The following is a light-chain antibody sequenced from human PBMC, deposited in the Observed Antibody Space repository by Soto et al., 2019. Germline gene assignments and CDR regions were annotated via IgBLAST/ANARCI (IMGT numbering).Light chain of an antibody. Sequence: EIVLTQSPAILSLSPGERATLSCRANQGVSDYLAWYQQKPGQAPRLLIYDASDRATGIPDRFSGRGSGTDFTLTISSLEPEDFAVYYCQQYGSSLITFGQGTRLEIK. CDR1: QGVSDY. V-gene: IGKV3-20*01. CDR3: QQYGSSLIT. J-gene: IGKJ5*01. CDR2: DAS.